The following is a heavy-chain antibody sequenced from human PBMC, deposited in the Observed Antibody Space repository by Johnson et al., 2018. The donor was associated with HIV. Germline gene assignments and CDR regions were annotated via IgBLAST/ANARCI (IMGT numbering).Heavy chain of an antibody. CDR3: VKERRNYVVFGAFDI. D-gene: IGHD3-3*01. CDR1: GFTFSSYD. CDR2: ISGSGSST. J-gene: IGHJ3*02. V-gene: IGHV3-23*04. Sequence: VQLVESGGGLVQPGGSLRLSCAASGFTFSSYDMHWVRQTTGKGLEWVSSISGSGSSTYYAASVEGRFTVSRDNSKNTLYLQMTSLRAEDTAVYSCVKERRNYVVFGAFDIWGQGTMVTVSS.